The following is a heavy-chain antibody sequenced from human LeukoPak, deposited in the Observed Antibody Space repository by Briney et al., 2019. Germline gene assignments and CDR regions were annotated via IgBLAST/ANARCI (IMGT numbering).Heavy chain of an antibody. J-gene: IGHJ4*02. V-gene: IGHV3-7*01. CDR2: IRPDGSEK. Sequence: GGSLRLSCETSGFSFSTYWMSWVRQAPGRGLEWVANIRPDGSEKYYVDSVKGRFTISRDIAKQSVFLQMTSLRVEDTAVYYCARLSAMVRGPEDIFYFEYWGLGTLVTVSS. CDR1: GFSFSTYW. D-gene: IGHD3-10*01. CDR3: ARLSAMVRGPEDIFYFEY.